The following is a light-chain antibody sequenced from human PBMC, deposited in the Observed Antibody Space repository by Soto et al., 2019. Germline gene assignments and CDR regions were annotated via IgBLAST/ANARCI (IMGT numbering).Light chain of an antibody. CDR2: DAS. J-gene: IGKJ4*01. Sequence: EMVLTLTKASLILATGERAIPSWRASQSVTSLLGWYHQKPGQAPRLLIYDASYRATGIPARFSGSGSGTDFTLTISSLEPDDFGVYYCQQRANWPLPFGGVTNV. V-gene: IGKV3-11*01. CDR3: QQRANWPLP. CDR1: QSVTSL.